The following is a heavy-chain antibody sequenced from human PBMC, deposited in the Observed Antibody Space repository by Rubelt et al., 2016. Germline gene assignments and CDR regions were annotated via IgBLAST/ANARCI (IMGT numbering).Heavy chain of an antibody. J-gene: IGHJ4*02. CDR1: GFTFSNFG. CDR3: ARDGTEFGDYVEIQVGDS. D-gene: IGHD3-10*01. CDR2: IWYGDGDHK. Sequence: QVHLVESGGGVVQPGGSLRLSCAASGFTFSNFGMPWVRQSPGRGMAWVALIWYGDGDHKYYADAVRGRFTISRENSKNTRYRQRNGLRAEDTAVYYCARDGTEFGDYVEIQVGDSWGQGTLVTVSS. V-gene: IGHV3-33*01.